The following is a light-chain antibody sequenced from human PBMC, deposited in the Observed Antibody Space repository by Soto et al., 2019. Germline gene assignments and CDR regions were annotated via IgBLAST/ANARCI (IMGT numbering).Light chain of an antibody. CDR3: QQYNNWPPIT. Sequence: EIVMTQSPATLSVSPGVRATLSCRASQSVKINLAWYQQKPGQAPRLLIYGAFTRATGIPARFSGSGSGTEFTLTISNLQSEDFAVYYCQQYNNWPPITFGQGTRVEIK. CDR1: QSVKIN. J-gene: IGKJ5*01. V-gene: IGKV3-15*01. CDR2: GAF.